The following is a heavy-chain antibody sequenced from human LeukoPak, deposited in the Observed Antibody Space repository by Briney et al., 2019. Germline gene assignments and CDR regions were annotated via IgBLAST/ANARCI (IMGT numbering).Heavy chain of an antibody. V-gene: IGHV3-33*01. CDR1: GFTFNTFG. J-gene: IGHJ1*01. D-gene: IGHD5/OR15-5a*01. CDR3: ARGDVYDGPGY. Sequence: PGGSLRLSYATSGFTFNTFGMHWVRQAPGKGLEWVAGTWYDGSNKYYAESVKGRFAISKDNSKNTVFLEMNNLRAEDTAIYYCARGDVYDGPGYWGQGTLVTVSS. CDR2: TWYDGSNK.